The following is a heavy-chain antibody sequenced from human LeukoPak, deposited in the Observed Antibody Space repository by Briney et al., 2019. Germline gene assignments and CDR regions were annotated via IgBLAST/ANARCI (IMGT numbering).Heavy chain of an antibody. J-gene: IGHJ6*02. V-gene: IGHV1-46*01. D-gene: IGHD3-3*01. Sequence: ASVKVSCKASGYTFTSYYMHWVRQAPGQGLEWMGIINPSGGSTSYAQKFQGRVTMTRDTSTSTVYMELSSLRSEDTAVYYCARGGATYDFSLYGMDVWGQGTTVTVS. CDR2: INPSGGST. CDR3: ARGGATYDFSLYGMDV. CDR1: GYTFTSYY.